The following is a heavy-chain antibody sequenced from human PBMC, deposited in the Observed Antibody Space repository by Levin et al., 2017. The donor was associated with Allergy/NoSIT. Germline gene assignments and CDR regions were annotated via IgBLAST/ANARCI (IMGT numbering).Heavy chain of an antibody. CDR2: ISWNSGSI. CDR1: GFTFDDYA. V-gene: IGHV3-9*01. J-gene: IGHJ3*02. D-gene: IGHD6-13*01. CDR3: AKVAKAGYSRTDAFDI. Sequence: GGSLRLSCAASGFTFDDYAMHWVRQAPGKGLEWVSGISWNSGSIGYADSVKGRFTISRDNAKNSLYLQMNSLRAEDTALYYCAKVAKAGYSRTDAFDIWGQGTMVTVSS.